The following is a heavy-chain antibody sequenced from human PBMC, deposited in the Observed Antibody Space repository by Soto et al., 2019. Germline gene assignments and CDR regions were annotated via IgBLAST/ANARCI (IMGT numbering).Heavy chain of an antibody. J-gene: IGHJ6*02. Sequence: GGSLRLSCAASGFTFSSYAMHWVRQAPGKGLEWVAVISYDGSNKYYADSVKGRFTISRDNSKNTLYLQMNSLRAEDTAVYYCARDHPGILVGATRDYYYGMDVWGQGTTVTVSS. CDR1: GFTFSSYA. CDR2: ISYDGSNK. CDR3: ARDHPGILVGATRDYYYGMDV. D-gene: IGHD1-26*01. V-gene: IGHV3-30-3*01.